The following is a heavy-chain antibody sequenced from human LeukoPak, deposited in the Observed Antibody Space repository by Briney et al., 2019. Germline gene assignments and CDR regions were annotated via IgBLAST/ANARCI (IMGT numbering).Heavy chain of an antibody. CDR1: GFTFSSYG. J-gene: IGHJ6*02. Sequence: GGSLRLSCAASGFTFSSYGMHWVRQAPGKGLEWVAVIWYDGRNKNYVDSVKGRFTISRDNSKNTLYLQMNSLRAEDTAVYYCARGIWYGDYTARYYGMDVWGQGTTVTVS. CDR3: ARGIWYGDYTARYYGMDV. CDR2: IWYDGRNK. D-gene: IGHD4-17*01. V-gene: IGHV3-33*01.